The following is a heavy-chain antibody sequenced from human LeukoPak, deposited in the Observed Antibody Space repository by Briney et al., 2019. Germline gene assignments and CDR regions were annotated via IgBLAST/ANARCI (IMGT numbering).Heavy chain of an antibody. CDR1: GFTFSSYA. V-gene: IGHV3-23*01. CDR2: ISGSGGST. D-gene: IGHD3-10*01. Sequence: PGGSLRLFCAASGFTFSSYAMSWVRQAPGKGLEWVSAISGSGGSTYYADSVKGRFTISRDNSKNTLYLQMNSLRAEDTAVYYCAKVGYGSGSSGFDYWGQGTLVTVSS. CDR3: AKVGYGSGSSGFDY. J-gene: IGHJ4*02.